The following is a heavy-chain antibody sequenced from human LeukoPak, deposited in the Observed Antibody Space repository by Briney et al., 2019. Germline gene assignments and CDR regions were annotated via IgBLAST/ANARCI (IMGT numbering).Heavy chain of an antibody. Sequence: HPGGSLRLSCAASGFTFSTYATNWVRQAPGKGLEWVSAISPIGSRTYYADSVKGRFTISRDNSKNTLYLQMNSLRAGDTAIYYCAKASTVLKPIDSWGQGTLVTVSS. D-gene: IGHD1-14*01. J-gene: IGHJ4*02. CDR3: AKASTVLKPIDS. CDR2: ISPIGSRT. CDR1: GFTFSTYA. V-gene: IGHV3-23*01.